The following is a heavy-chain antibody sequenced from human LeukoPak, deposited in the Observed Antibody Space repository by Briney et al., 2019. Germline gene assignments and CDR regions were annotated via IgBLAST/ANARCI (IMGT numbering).Heavy chain of an antibody. Sequence: ASVKVSCKASGYTFTTYYMHWVRQAPGQGLEWMGIINPSGGSTSYAQNFQDRVTMTRDTSTSTVYMELSSLRSEDTAVYYCARAWGDYGDYVDYFDYWGQGTLVTVSS. CDR3: ARAWGDYGDYVDYFDY. J-gene: IGHJ4*02. D-gene: IGHD4-17*01. CDR1: GYTFTTYY. V-gene: IGHV1-46*01. CDR2: INPSGGST.